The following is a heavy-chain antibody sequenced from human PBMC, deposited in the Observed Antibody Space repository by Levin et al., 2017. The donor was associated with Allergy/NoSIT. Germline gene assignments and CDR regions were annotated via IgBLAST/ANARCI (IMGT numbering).Heavy chain of an antibody. J-gene: IGHJ4*02. Sequence: PGGSLRLSCAASGFTFSSSGMHWVRQAPGKGLEWVAVISYDGSYEYYADSVKGRFTISRDNSKNTLYLQMSSLRAEDTAVYYCAKDRGGYSYALPDYWGQGTLVTVSS. V-gene: IGHV3-30*18. CDR3: AKDRGGYSYALPDY. CDR2: ISYDGSYE. D-gene: IGHD5-18*01. CDR1: GFTFSSSG.